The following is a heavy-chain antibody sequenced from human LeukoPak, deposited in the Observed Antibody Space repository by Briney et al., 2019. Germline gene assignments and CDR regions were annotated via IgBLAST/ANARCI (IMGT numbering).Heavy chain of an antibody. Sequence: GGSLRLSCAASGLTFSRFGMHWVRQAPGKGLDWVALISHDGSQRYYTDSVRGRFTISRDNSKDTLYLQMNSLRAGDTAVYYCGRARNNYDSSGFSALDYWGQGTLVTVSS. CDR2: ISHDGSQR. V-gene: IGHV3-30*03. J-gene: IGHJ4*02. D-gene: IGHD3-22*01. CDR3: GRARNNYDSSGFSALDY. CDR1: GLTFSRFG.